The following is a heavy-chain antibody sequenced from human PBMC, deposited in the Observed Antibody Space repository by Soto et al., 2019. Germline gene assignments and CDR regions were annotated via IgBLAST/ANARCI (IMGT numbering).Heavy chain of an antibody. CDR1: GGTFSSYA. Sequence: ASVKVSCKASGGTFSSYAISWVRQAPGQGLEWMGGIIPIFGTANYARKFQGRVTITADESTSTAYMELSSLRSEDTAVYYCARSSDYDSSGFRAFDIWGQGTMVTVSS. D-gene: IGHD3-22*01. J-gene: IGHJ3*02. CDR2: IIPIFGTA. CDR3: ARSSDYDSSGFRAFDI. V-gene: IGHV1-69*13.